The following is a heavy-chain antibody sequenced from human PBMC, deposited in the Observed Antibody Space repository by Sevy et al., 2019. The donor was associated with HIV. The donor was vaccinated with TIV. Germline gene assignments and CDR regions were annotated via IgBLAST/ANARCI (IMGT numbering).Heavy chain of an antibody. D-gene: IGHD3-22*01. V-gene: IGHV4-30-4*01. CDR3: ARTSYYYDSSGYYPPNYFDY. J-gene: IGHJ4*02. CDR1: GGSISSGDYY. Sequence: SETLSLTCTVSGGSISSGDYYWSWIRQPPGKGLEWIGYIYYSGSTYYNPSLKSRVTISVDTSKNQFSLKLSSVTAADTAVYYCARTSYYYDSSGYYPPNYFDYWGQGTLVTVSS. CDR2: IYYSGST.